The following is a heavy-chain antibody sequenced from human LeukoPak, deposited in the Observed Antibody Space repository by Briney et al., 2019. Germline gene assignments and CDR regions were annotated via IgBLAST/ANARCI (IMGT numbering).Heavy chain of an antibody. CDR1: GGSISSGSYY. CDR2: IYTSGST. V-gene: IGHV4-61*02. J-gene: IGHJ4*02. D-gene: IGHD6-6*01. Sequence: SETLPLTCTVSGGSISSGSYYWSWIRQPAGKGLEWIGRIYTSGSTNYNPSLKSRVTISVDTSKNQFSLKLSSVTAADTAVCYCAREYSSSSWGVKDWGQGTLVTVSS. CDR3: AREYSSSSWGVKD.